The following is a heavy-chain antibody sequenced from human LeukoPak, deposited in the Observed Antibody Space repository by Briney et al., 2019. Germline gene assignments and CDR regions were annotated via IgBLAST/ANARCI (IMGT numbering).Heavy chain of an antibody. Sequence: GGSLRLSCEASGFTFSPYSMNWVRQAPGKGLEWVSYISSGSSSIYYADSVKGRFTVSRDNAKNSLYLQMNSLRAEDTAVYYCAKDTPSSGWYPEDWGQGTLVTVSS. CDR2: ISSGSSSI. CDR1: GFTFSPYS. J-gene: IGHJ4*02. CDR3: AKDTPSSGWYPED. V-gene: IGHV3-48*01. D-gene: IGHD6-19*01.